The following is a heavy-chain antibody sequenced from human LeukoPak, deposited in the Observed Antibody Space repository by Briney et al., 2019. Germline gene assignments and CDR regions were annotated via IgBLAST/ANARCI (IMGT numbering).Heavy chain of an antibody. CDR2: ISGSGAST. V-gene: IGHV3-23*01. J-gene: IGHJ4*02. Sequence: GGSLRLSCLTSGFTLSTNAMSWVRQAPGKGLEWISGISGSGASTYYADSVKGRFTISRDNSKNTLYLQMNSLRAEDTAVYYCAKDVDIVATPVGYWGQGTLVTVSS. CDR1: GFTLSTNA. D-gene: IGHD5-12*01. CDR3: AKDVDIVATPVGY.